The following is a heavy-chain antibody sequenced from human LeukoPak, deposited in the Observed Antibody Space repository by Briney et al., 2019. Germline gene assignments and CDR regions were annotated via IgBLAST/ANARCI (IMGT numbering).Heavy chain of an antibody. CDR3: ARGVHGDYRWYFDL. J-gene: IGHJ2*01. V-gene: IGHV3-74*03. CDR2: IKTDGSDM. CDR1: GFTFSNYW. D-gene: IGHD4-17*01. Sequence: GGSLRLSCAAAGFTFSNYWMHWVRQAPGKGLVWVAAIKTDGSDMQYADSVKGRFAISRDNAKNTVYLQMNSLRAEDTAVYYCARGVHGDYRWYFDLWGRGTLVTVSS.